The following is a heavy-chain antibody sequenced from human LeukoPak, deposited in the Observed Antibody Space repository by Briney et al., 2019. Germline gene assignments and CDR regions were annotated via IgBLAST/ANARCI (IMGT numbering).Heavy chain of an antibody. CDR3: ARSLVVVAATPATDY. CDR1: GFTFSSYA. J-gene: IGHJ4*02. CDR2: ISYDGSNK. D-gene: IGHD2-15*01. V-gene: IGHV3-30*04. Sequence: GGSLRLSCAASGFTFSSYAMHWVRQAPGEGLEWVAVISYDGSNKYYADSVKGRFTISRDNSKNTLYLQMNSLRAEDTAVYYCARSLVVVAATPATDYWGQGTLVTVSS.